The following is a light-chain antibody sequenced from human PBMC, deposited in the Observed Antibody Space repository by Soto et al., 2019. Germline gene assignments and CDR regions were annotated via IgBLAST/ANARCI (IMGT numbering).Light chain of an antibody. Sequence: EIVLTQSPGTLSLSPGERATLSCRASQSVSSSYLAWYQQKPGQAPRLLIYGASSRATGIPDRFSGSGSGTDFTLTISRLEPEDLAVYYCQHYGSSLLFTFGPGTKVDIK. CDR1: QSVSSSY. J-gene: IGKJ3*01. CDR2: GAS. CDR3: QHYGSSLLFT. V-gene: IGKV3-20*01.